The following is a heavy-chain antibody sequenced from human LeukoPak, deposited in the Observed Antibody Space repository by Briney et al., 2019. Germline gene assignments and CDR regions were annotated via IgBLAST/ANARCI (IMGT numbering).Heavy chain of an antibody. D-gene: IGHD3-10*01. CDR1: GGSISSSSYY. Sequence: PSETLSLTCTVSGGSISSSSYYWGWIRQPPGKGLEWIGSIYYSGSTYYNPSLKSRVTISVDTSKNQFSLKLSSVTAADTAVYYCARGPARKYGSGSYYLDYWGQGTLVTVSS. J-gene: IGHJ4*02. V-gene: IGHV4-39*07. CDR3: ARGPARKYGSGSYYLDY. CDR2: IYYSGST.